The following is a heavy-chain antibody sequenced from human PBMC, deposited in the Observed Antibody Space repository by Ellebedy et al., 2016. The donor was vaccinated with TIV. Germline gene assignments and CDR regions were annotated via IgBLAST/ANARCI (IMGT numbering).Heavy chain of an antibody. V-gene: IGHV3-11*06. Sequence: GESLKISCAASGFSFSDYFMNWIRQAPGGGLEWISYISGNSDYTRYAASVKGRFIISRDNVKNSLYLQMNSLRAEDTAVYYCARGGIDLYYYGLDVWGQGTTATVSS. CDR1: GFSFSDYF. D-gene: IGHD3-16*01. CDR3: ARGGIDLYYYGLDV. CDR2: ISGNSDYT. J-gene: IGHJ6*02.